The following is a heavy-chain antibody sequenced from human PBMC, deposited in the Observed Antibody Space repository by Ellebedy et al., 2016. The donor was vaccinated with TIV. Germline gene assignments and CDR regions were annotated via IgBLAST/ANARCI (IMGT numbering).Heavy chain of an antibody. Sequence: GESLKISXAASGFTFSSYGMHWVRQAPGKGLEWVAVIWYDGSNKYYADSVKGRFTISRDNSKNMLYLQMNSLRAEDTAVYYCARVGRWELSQDYWYFDLWGRGTLVTVSS. CDR3: ARVGRWELSQDYWYFDL. D-gene: IGHD1-26*01. CDR2: IWYDGSNK. V-gene: IGHV3-33*01. CDR1: GFTFSSYG. J-gene: IGHJ2*01.